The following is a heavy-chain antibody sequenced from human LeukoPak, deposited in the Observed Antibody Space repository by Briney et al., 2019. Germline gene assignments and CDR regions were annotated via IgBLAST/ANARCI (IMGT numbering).Heavy chain of an antibody. Sequence: GGSLRLSCAASGFTFSSYGMHWVRQAPGKGLEWVAFIRYDGSNKYYADSVKGRFTISRDNSKNTLYLQMNRLRAEDTAVYHCAKVLWFGELSLDAFDIWGQGTMVTVSS. J-gene: IGHJ3*02. V-gene: IGHV3-30*02. CDR3: AKVLWFGELSLDAFDI. CDR1: GFTFSSYG. D-gene: IGHD3-10*01. CDR2: IRYDGSNK.